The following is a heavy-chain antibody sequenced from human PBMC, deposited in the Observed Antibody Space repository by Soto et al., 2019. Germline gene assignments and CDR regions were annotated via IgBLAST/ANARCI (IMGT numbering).Heavy chain of an antibody. CDR1: GFTFSSYA. Sequence: LPFSASGFTFSSYAMSWVRQAPGKGLEWVSAISGSGGSTYYADSVKGRFTISRDNSKNTLYLQMNSLRAEDTAVYYCAKDRGVGAAPDIWGQGTMVTVSS. CDR3: AKDRGVGAAPDI. V-gene: IGHV3-23*01. CDR2: ISGSGGST. D-gene: IGHD1-26*01. J-gene: IGHJ3*02.